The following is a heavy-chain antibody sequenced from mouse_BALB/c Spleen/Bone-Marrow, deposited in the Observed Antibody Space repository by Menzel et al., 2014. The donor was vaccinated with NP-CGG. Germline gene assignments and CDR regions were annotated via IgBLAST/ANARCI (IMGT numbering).Heavy chain of an antibody. J-gene: IGHJ1*01. CDR3: SRESPYCGSTYWYLDV. CDR2: INPSSGYT. V-gene: IGHV1-4*01. Sequence: VQLQQSGAELARPGASVKMSCKASGYTFTSYTMHWVKQRPGQGLEWIGYINPSSGYTNYNQKFKDKATLTADTSSSTAYMQLSNLTSEDSAVHYCSRESPYCGSTYWYLDVWGAGTTVTVSS. CDR1: GYTFTSYT. D-gene: IGHD1-1*01.